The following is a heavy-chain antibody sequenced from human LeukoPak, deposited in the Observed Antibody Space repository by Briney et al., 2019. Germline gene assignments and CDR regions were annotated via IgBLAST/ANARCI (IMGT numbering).Heavy chain of an antibody. J-gene: IGHJ6*04. V-gene: IGHV3-48*03. CDR1: GFTFSSYE. Sequence: GGSLRLSRAASGFTFSSYEMNWVRQAPGKGLEWVSYISSSGSTIYYADSVKGRFTISRDNAKNSLYLQMNSLRAEDTAVYYCARANYYGSGSLLWAMVYYYYGMDVWGKGTTVTVSS. D-gene: IGHD3-10*01. CDR2: ISSSGSTI. CDR3: ARANYYGSGSLLWAMVYYYYGMDV.